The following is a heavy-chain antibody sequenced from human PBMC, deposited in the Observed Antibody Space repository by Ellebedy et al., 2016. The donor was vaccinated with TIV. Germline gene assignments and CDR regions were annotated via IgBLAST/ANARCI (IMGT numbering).Heavy chain of an antibody. D-gene: IGHD2-2*01. V-gene: IGHV3-30-3*02. Sequence: GESLKISCAASGFTFSSYGMHWVRQAPGKGLEWVAVISYDGSNKYYADSVQGRFTISRDNSKNTRYLQMNSRRAEDTAVYYCAKKEIVELPAARYYYYGMDVWGQGTTVTVSS. J-gene: IGHJ6*02. CDR3: AKKEIVELPAARYYYYGMDV. CDR2: ISYDGSNK. CDR1: GFTFSSYG.